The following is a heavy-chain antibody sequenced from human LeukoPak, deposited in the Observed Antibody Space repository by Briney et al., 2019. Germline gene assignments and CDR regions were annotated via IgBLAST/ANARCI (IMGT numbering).Heavy chain of an antibody. V-gene: IGHV3-53*01. D-gene: IGHD3-22*01. J-gene: IGHJ3*02. Sequence: GXSLXLSCAASGFTVSSNYMTWVRQAPGKGLEWVSVVYTGGSTYSSDSVKGRFTISRDNSKNTLYLQMNSLRAEDTAVYYCAKDLGDYDSSGDAFDIWGQGTMVTVSS. CDR1: GFTVSSNY. CDR3: AKDLGDYDSSGDAFDI. CDR2: VYTGGST.